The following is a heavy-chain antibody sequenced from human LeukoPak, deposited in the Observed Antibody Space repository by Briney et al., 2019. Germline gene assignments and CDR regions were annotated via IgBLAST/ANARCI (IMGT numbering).Heavy chain of an antibody. D-gene: IGHD2-8*02. Sequence: SETLSLTCTVSGGSISSSSYYWGWIRQPPGKGLEWIGSIYYSGSTYYNPSLKSRVTISVDTSKNQFSLKLSSVTAADTAVYYCARGGSTGPHWFDPWGQGTLVTVSS. CDR2: IYYSGST. V-gene: IGHV4-39*07. CDR1: GGSISSSSYY. J-gene: IGHJ5*02. CDR3: ARGGSTGPHWFDP.